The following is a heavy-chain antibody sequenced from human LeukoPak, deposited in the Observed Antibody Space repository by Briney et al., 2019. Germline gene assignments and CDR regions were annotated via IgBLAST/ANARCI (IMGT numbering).Heavy chain of an antibody. CDR2: INPNSGGT. Sequence: ASVKVSCKASGYTFTGYYMHWVRQAPGQGLEWMGWINPNSGGTNYAQKFQGRVTMTRDTSISTAYMELSRLRSDDTAVYYCARDSAGCSSTSCYHPLAPWGQGTLVTVSS. CDR3: ARDSAGCSSTSCYHPLAP. J-gene: IGHJ5*02. V-gene: IGHV1-2*02. CDR1: GYTFTGYY. D-gene: IGHD2-2*01.